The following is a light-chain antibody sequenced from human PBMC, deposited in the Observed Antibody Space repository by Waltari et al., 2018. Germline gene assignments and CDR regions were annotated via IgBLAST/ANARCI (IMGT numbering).Light chain of an antibody. V-gene: IGKV3-15*01. CDR1: QSIGRD. CDR2: SAT. CDR3: QHFNNWPPWA. J-gene: IGKJ1*01. Sequence: EILMTQSPATLSVSPGERATLSCRASQSIGRDLAWYQQRPGQAPRLLIYSATVRATGVQARCSASGSGTEFTLTISSLQSEDVAVYYCQHFNNWPPWAFGQGTKVEIK.